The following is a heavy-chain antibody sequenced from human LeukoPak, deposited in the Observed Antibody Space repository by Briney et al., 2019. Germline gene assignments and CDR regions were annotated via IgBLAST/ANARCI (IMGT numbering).Heavy chain of an antibody. V-gene: IGHV3-7*01. J-gene: IGHJ3*02. CDR3: ARKTPYYDSSGYYWKGAFDI. D-gene: IGHD3-22*01. CDR2: IKQDGSEK. Sequence: GGSLRLSCAASGFTFSDYYMNWIRQAPGKGLEWVANIKQDGSEKYYVDSVKGRFTISRDNAKNSLYLQMNSLRAEDTAVYYCARKTPYYDSSGYYWKGAFDIWGQGTMVTVSS. CDR1: GFTFSDYY.